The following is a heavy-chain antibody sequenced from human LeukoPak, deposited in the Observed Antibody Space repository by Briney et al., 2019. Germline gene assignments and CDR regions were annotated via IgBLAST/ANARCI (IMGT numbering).Heavy chain of an antibody. CDR3: ARGRRYSGHESTLYYCYYYGMDV. CDR2: IYYSGST. V-gene: IGHV4-31*03. Sequence: SETLSLTCTVSGGSISSGGYYWSWIRQHPGKGLEWIGYIYYSGSTYYNPSLKSRVTISVDTSKNQLSLNLSSVTAADTAVYHCARGRRYSGHESTLYYCYYYGMDVWGQGTTVTVSS. J-gene: IGHJ6*02. CDR1: GGSISSGGYY. D-gene: IGHD5-12*01.